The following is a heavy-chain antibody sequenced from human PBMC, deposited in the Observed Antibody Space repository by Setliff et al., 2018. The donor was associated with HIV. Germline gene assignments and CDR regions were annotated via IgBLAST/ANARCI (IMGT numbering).Heavy chain of an antibody. CDR3: VRGSGYYYFDN. Sequence: LRLSCAASGFTFSVHGMHWVRQAPGKGLVWVFGMNTDGSSTRYADSVKGRFTISRDNAENMLYLQMNSLSADDTAVYYCVRGSGYYYFDNWGQGALVTVSS. CDR2: MNTDGSST. V-gene: IGHV3-74*01. D-gene: IGHD3-22*01. J-gene: IGHJ4*02. CDR1: GFTFSVHG.